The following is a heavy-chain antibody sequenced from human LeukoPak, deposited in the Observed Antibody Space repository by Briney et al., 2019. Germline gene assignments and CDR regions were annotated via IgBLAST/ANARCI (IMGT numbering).Heavy chain of an antibody. CDR1: GGSISSYY. CDR3: ARVGQQQLGAFDI. D-gene: IGHD6-13*01. CDR2: IYYSGST. Sequence: SETLSLTCTVSGGSISSYYWSWIRQPPGKGLGWIGYIYYSGSTNYNPSLKSRVTISVDTSKNQFSLKLSSVTAADTAVYYCARVGQQQLGAFDIWGQGTMVTVSS. V-gene: IGHV4-59*01. J-gene: IGHJ3*02.